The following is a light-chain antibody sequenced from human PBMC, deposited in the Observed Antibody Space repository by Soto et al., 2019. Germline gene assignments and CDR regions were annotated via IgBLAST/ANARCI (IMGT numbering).Light chain of an antibody. CDR1: QTISSW. V-gene: IGKV1-5*03. Sequence: QMTQSPSTLSGSVGDRVTITCRASQTISSWLAWYQQKPGKAPKLLIYKASTLKGGVPSRFSGSGSGTEFTLTISSLQPDDFATYYCQHYNSYSEAFGQGTKVDIK. CDR2: KAS. CDR3: QHYNSYSEA. J-gene: IGKJ1*01.